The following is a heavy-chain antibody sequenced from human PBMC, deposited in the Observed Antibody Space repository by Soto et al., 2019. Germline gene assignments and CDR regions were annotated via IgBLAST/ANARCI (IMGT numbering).Heavy chain of an antibody. CDR1: GGSISSINW. V-gene: IGHV4-4*02. CDR3: ARAAMGGSSWQFEY. Sequence: PSETLSLTCAVSGGSISSINWGGWVRQPPGKGLEGIGESYHSGSTNYNPSPPSRVTISVDKANSHCSLQLSSVTAADTAVYYCARAAMGGSSWQFEYWGQGTLVTVSS. J-gene: IGHJ4*02. D-gene: IGHD6-13*01. CDR2: SYHSGST.